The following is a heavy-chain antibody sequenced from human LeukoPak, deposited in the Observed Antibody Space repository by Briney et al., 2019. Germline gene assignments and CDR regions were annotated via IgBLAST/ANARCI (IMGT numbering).Heavy chain of an antibody. CDR1: GGSISSYY. CDR2: IYYRGSA. Sequence: SETLSLTCTVSGGSISSYYWSWIRQPPGKGLEWIGYIYYRGSANYNPSLKSRVTISVDTSNNQFSLKLTSVTAADTAVYYCARAGNYYSSGSYLGYWGQGTLVTVSS. CDR3: ARAGNYYSSGSYLGY. J-gene: IGHJ4*02. D-gene: IGHD3-10*01. V-gene: IGHV4-59*01.